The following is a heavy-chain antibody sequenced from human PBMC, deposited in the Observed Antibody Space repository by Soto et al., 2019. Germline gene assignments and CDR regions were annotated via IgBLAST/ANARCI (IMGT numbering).Heavy chain of an antibody. J-gene: IGHJ6*02. D-gene: IGHD4-4*01. CDR3: ARDTTTVTEYYYYGMDV. Sequence: SVKVSCKASGGTFSSYAISWVRQAPGQGLEWMGGIIPIFGTANYAQKFQGRVTITADESTSTAYMELSSLRSEDTAVYYCARDTTTVTEYYYYGMDVWGQGTTVTVS. V-gene: IGHV1-69*13. CDR1: GGTFSSYA. CDR2: IIPIFGTA.